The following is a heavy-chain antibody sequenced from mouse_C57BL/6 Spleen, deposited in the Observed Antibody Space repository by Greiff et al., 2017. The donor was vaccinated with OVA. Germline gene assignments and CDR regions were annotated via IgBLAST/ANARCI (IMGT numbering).Heavy chain of an antibody. V-gene: IGHV3-6*01. Sequence: EVKLMESGPGLVKPSQSLSLTCSVTGYSITSGYYWNWIRQFPGNKLEWMGYISYAGSNNYNPSLKNRISITRDTSKNQLFLKLNSVTTEDTATYYCARDAEGSIAYWGQGTLVTVSA. J-gene: IGHJ3*01. D-gene: IGHD6-1*01. CDR2: ISYAGSN. CDR1: GYSITSGYY. CDR3: ARDAEGSIAY.